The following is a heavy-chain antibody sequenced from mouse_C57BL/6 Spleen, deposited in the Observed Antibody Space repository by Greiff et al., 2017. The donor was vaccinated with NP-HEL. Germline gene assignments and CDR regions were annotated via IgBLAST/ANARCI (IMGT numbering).Heavy chain of an antibody. Sequence: EVKLVESGGGLVKPGGSLKLSCAASGFTFSSYAMSWVRQTPEKRLEWVATISDGGSYTYYPDNVKGRFTISRDNAKNNLYLQMSHLKSEDTAMYYCARDRVTKVVATSGYFDDWGQGTTLTVSS. CDR1: GFTFSSYA. V-gene: IGHV5-4*01. J-gene: IGHJ2*01. D-gene: IGHD1-1*01. CDR3: ARDRVTKVVATSGYFDD. CDR2: ISDGGSYT.